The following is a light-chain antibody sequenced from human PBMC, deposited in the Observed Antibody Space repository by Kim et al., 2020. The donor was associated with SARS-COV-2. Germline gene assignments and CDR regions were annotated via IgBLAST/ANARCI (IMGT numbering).Light chain of an antibody. J-gene: IGKJ4*01. V-gene: IGKV3-11*01. CDR2: DVS. CDR3: QHRKTWPVT. Sequence: EVVLTQSPATLSLSPGERATLSCRASQSVNNYLAWYQRKPGQAPRLLLYDVSNRATGIPARFSGSGSGTDFTLTISSLEPEDSAVYYCQHRKTWPVTFGGGTKVDIK. CDR1: QSVNNY.